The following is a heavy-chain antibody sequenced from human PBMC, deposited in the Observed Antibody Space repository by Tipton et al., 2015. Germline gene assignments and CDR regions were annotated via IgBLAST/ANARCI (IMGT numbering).Heavy chain of an antibody. CDR1: GAIFTNYA. D-gene: IGHD3-10*01. Sequence: QLVQSGAEVKRPGSSLRVSCTASGAIFTNYAVSWVRQAPGQGLEWVGGILPLFGAAKYAQRFQGRVTITADKSTYITYMDLTGLRSDDTAVYYCAKSGFGELLYGMDVWGQGTTVTVSS. J-gene: IGHJ6*02. V-gene: IGHV1-69*06. CDR2: ILPLFGAA. CDR3: AKSGFGELLYGMDV.